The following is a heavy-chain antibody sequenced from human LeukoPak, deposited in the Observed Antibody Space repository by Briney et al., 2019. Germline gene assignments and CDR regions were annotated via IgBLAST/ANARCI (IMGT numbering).Heavy chain of an antibody. V-gene: IGHV3-23*01. Sequence: PGGSLRLSCAASGLTFSTFAMSWVRQAPGKGLEWVSTIGNSAGYTYYADSVKGRFTISRDNSKNTLYLQMNSLRAGDTAVYYCAKDEGWELKGYYLDYWGQGILVTVSS. CDR1: GLTFSTFA. CDR2: IGNSAGYT. D-gene: IGHD1-26*01. CDR3: AKDEGWELKGYYLDY. J-gene: IGHJ4*02.